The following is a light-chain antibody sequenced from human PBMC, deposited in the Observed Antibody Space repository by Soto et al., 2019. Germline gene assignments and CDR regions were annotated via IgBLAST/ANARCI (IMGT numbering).Light chain of an antibody. CDR3: QQLSSYPLT. CDR1: QSVSSSS. CDR2: GTS. J-gene: IGKJ4*01. Sequence: ETVLTQSPGTLSLSPGERATLSCRASQSVSSSSLAWYQQRPGQAPRLLIYGTSSRATGIPDRFSGGGSGTDFNLTISRLEPEDFAVYYCQQLSSYPLTFGGGTKVDIK. V-gene: IGKV3-20*01.